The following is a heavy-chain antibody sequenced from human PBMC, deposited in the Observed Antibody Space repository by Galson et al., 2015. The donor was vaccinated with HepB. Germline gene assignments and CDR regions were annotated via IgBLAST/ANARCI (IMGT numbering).Heavy chain of an antibody. V-gene: IGHV1-46*01. CDR1: GYTFTSYY. Sequence: SVKVSRKASGYTFTSYYMHWVRQAPGQGLEWMGRINPSDATTSDAQKFQGRVTMTRDTSTTTVYMELGSLRSEDTAVYYCARGPSIYCSGGSCGGAYGYWGQGTLVPVPS. CDR2: INPSDATT. CDR3: ARGPSIYCSGGSCGGAYGY. J-gene: IGHJ4*02. D-gene: IGHD2-15*01.